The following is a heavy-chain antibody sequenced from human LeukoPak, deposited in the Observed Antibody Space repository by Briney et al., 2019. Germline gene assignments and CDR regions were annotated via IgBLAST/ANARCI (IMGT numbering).Heavy chain of an antibody. J-gene: IGHJ4*02. V-gene: IGHV4-59*01. CDR2: VYYSGST. Sequence: SETLSLTCTVSGGSISSYYWSWIRQTPWKGLEWIGYVYYSGSTNYNPSLKSRVTISVDTSKNQFSLKLSSVTATDTAVYYCARGYYDSSGYYYVGVDYWGQGTLVTVSS. CDR3: ARGYYDSSGYYYVGVDY. D-gene: IGHD3-22*01. CDR1: GGSISSYY.